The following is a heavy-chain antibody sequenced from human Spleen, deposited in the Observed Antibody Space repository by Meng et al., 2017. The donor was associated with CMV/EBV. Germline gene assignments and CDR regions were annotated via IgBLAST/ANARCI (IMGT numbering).Heavy chain of an antibody. V-gene: IGHV3-21*01. Sequence: ASGFTFSSYSMNWVRQAPGKGLEWVSSISSSSSYIYYADSVKGRFTISRDNAKNSLYLQMNSLRAEDTAVYYCARDRRTYSSWFDYWGQGTLVTVSS. D-gene: IGHD6-13*01. CDR2: ISSSSSYI. CDR1: GFTFSSYS. J-gene: IGHJ4*02. CDR3: ARDRRTYSSWFDY.